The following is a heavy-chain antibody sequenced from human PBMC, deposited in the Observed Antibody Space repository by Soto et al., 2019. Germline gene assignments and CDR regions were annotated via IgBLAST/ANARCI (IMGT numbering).Heavy chain of an antibody. J-gene: IGHJ1*01. CDR3: ASGPDDSDVPRWYH. CDR2: INLRGGTP. D-gene: IGHD4-17*01. V-gene: IGHV1-46*02. Sequence: QVQLVQSGPEVRKPGASVRLSCATSGYNFNQYYIHWVRQAPGQGLEWMGIINLRGGTPEYAHKFRGRVTWIGDTYKRTACMELSSLRSEDTAVYFFASGPDDSDVPRWYHWGQGTLITVSS. CDR1: GYNFNQYY.